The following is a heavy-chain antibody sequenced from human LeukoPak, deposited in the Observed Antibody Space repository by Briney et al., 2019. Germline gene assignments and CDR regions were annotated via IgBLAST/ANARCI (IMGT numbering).Heavy chain of an antibody. Sequence: SETLSLTCTVSGGSISGYYLSWTRQSPEKGLEWIGYIYDSGTTNYNPSLKSRVLMSVDTSKTQVSLKVKSVTAADTAVYYCARGRDTGYGYYGMDVWGQGTTVTVSS. J-gene: IGHJ6*02. V-gene: IGHV4-59*01. CDR3: ARGRDTGYGYYGMDV. CDR1: GGSISGYY. CDR2: IYDSGTT. D-gene: IGHD5-18*01.